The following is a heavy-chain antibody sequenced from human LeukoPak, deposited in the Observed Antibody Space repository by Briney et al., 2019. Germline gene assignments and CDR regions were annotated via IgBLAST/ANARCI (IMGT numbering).Heavy chain of an antibody. CDR1: GGSVSSGSYY. CDR3: AGGSGSYYYYGMDV. CDR2: IYYSGST. Sequence: SETLSLTCTVSGGSVSSGSYYWSWIRQPPGKGLEWIGYIYYSGSTNYNPSLKSRVTMSVDTSKNQFSLKLSSVTAADTAVYYCAGGSGSYYYYGMDVWGKGTTVTVSS. J-gene: IGHJ6*04. V-gene: IGHV4-61*01. D-gene: IGHD3-10*01.